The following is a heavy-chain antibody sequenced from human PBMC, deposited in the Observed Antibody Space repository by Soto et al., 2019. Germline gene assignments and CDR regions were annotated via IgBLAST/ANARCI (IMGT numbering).Heavy chain of an antibody. CDR3: AKDLNGGTSGWARDY. CDR2: INAHSGTT. V-gene: IGHV1-46*03. J-gene: IGHJ4*02. Sequence: QVQLVQSGPEVKKPGAAVTVSCTASGYTFINHYVHWVRQAPGQGLEWVGLINAHSGTTSSAPQVHGRVTMTTDTSTSTVYMELRSLRLEDTAVYYCAKDLNGGTSGWARDYWGQGTLVTVAS. CDR1: GYTFINHY. D-gene: IGHD6-19*01.